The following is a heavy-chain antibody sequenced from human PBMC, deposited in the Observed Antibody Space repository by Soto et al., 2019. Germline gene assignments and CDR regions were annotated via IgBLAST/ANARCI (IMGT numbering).Heavy chain of an antibody. CDR1: GGTFSSYT. V-gene: IGHV1-69*08. D-gene: IGHD4-17*01. J-gene: IGHJ4*02. CDR2: IIPILGIA. CDR3: ARDFGPTTVANHYFDY. Sequence: QVQLVQSGAEVKKPGSSVKVSCKASGGTFSSYTISWVRQAPGQGLEWMGRIIPILGIANYAQKFQGRVTITADKSTSPAYMELSSLRSEDTAVYYCARDFGPTTVANHYFDYWGQGTLVTVSS.